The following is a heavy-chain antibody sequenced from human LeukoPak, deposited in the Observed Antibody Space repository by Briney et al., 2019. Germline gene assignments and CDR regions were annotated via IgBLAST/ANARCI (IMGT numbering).Heavy chain of an antibody. D-gene: IGHD6-13*01. Sequence: PGGSLRLSCAASGFTFSSYSMNWVRQAPGKGLEWVSSISSSSSYIYYADSVKGRFTISRDNAKNSLYLQMNSLRAEDTAVYYCARDPGVQHLTDYYYGMDVWGQGTTVTVSS. V-gene: IGHV3-21*01. CDR1: GFTFSSYS. J-gene: IGHJ6*02. CDR2: ISSSSSYI. CDR3: ARDPGVQHLTDYYYGMDV.